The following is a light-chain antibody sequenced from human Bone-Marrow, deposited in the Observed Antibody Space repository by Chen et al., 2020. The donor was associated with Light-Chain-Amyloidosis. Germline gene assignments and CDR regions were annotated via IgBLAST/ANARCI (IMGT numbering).Light chain of an antibody. V-gene: IGLV3-25*03. Sequence: SYDLTQPPSVSVSPGQTARITCSGDDLPTKYAYWYQQKPGQAPVLVIHRDTERPSGISERFSGSSSGTTATLTISGVQAEDEAEYHCQSADSSGTYEVIFGGGTKLTVL. J-gene: IGLJ2*01. CDR1: DLPTKY. CDR2: RDT. CDR3: QSADSSGTYEVI.